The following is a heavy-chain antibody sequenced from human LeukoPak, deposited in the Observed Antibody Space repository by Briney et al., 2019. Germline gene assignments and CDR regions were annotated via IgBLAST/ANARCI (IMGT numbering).Heavy chain of an antibody. J-gene: IGHJ3*02. D-gene: IGHD3-16*02. CDR3: ARGGTYDYVWGSYRNDIAPEAFDI. V-gene: IGHV1-2*06. CDR1: GYTFTCYY. CDR2: INPNSGGT. Sequence: GASVKVSCKASGYTFTCYYMHWVRQAPGQGLEWMGRINPNSGGTNYAQKFQGRVTMTRDTSISKDYMEVRRLRADERAVYYCARGGTYDYVWGSYRNDIAPEAFDIWGQGTMVTVSS.